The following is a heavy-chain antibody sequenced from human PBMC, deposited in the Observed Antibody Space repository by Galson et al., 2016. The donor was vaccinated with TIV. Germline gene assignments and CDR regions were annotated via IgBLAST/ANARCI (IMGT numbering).Heavy chain of an antibody. J-gene: IGHJ4*02. CDR1: GYRFATSW. Sequence: QSGAEVKEPGESLKISCKGSGYRFATSWIGWVRQAPGQGLEWMGCINAGNSNTKYSQKFQGRLTITRDTFARTAYMELSSLTSADTAVYYCARPPYCGGDCYKYDRWGQGTLVTVSS. D-gene: IGHD2-21*01. V-gene: IGHV1-3*01. CDR3: ARPPYCGGDCYKYDR. CDR2: INAGNSNT.